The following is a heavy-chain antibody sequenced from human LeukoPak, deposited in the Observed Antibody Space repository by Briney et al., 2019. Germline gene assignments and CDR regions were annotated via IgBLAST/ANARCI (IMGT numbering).Heavy chain of an antibody. J-gene: IGHJ4*02. CDR3: ASHMVRGVLGDY. D-gene: IGHD3-10*01. CDR2: ISSSSSYI. Sequence: GGSLRLSCAASGFTFSSYSMNWVRQAPGKGREWVSSISSSSSYIYYADSVKGRFTISRDNAKNSLYLQMNTLRAEDTAVYYCASHMVRGVLGDYWGQGTLVTVSS. CDR1: GFTFSSYS. V-gene: IGHV3-21*01.